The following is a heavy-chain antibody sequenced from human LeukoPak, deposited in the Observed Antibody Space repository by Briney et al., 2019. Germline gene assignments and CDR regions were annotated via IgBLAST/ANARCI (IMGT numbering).Heavy chain of an antibody. D-gene: IGHD2-15*01. CDR1: GYTFTSYY. J-gene: IGHJ4*02. Sequence: ASVKVSCKASGYTFTSYYMHWVRQAPGQGLEWMGIINPSGGSTSYAQKFQGRVTMTRDTSTSTVYMELSSLRSEDTAVYYCARGGYCSGGSCYPFRLFDYWGQGPRSPSPQ. CDR2: INPSGGST. V-gene: IGHV1-46*01. CDR3: ARGGYCSGGSCYPFRLFDY.